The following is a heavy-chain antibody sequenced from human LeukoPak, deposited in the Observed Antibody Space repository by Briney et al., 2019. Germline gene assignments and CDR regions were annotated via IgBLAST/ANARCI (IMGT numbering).Heavy chain of an antibody. V-gene: IGHV3-13*01. CDR1: GFTFSNYD. D-gene: IGHD3-16*01. J-gene: IGHJ2*01. CDR2: IDPAGQT. CDR3: VREPAYTGTWWYPDL. Sequence: GGSLRLSCVASGFTFSNYDMHWVRQGTGKGLEWIAAIDPAGQTWYSDSVKGRFTIPRENAKNALYLQMNSLRAADTAVYYCVREPAYTGTWWYPDLWGRGTLLTVAS.